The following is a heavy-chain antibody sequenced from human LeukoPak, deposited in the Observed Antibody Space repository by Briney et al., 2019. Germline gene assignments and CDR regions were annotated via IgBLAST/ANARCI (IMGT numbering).Heavy chain of an antibody. D-gene: IGHD3-10*01. CDR1: GGSFSGYY. V-gene: IGHV4-34*01. J-gene: IGHJ4*02. CDR3: ARHPKYYYGSGSYYKGDYFDY. Sequence: SETLSLTCAVYGGSFSGYYRSWIRQPPGKGLEWIGEINHSGSTNYNPSLKSRVTISVDTSKNQFSLKLSSVTAADTAVYYCARHPKYYYGSGSYYKGDYFDYWGQGTLVTVSS. CDR2: INHSGST.